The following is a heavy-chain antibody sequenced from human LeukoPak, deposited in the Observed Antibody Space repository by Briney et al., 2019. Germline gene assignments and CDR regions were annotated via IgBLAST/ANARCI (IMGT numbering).Heavy chain of an antibody. J-gene: IGHJ4*02. Sequence: PGGSLRLSCAVSGFSFNNYWMSWVRQAPGKGLEWVANINQDGSEKYYVDSVKGRFSISRDNAKNSLYLQMNSLRAEDTAVYYCARDYDFWSGYLDYWGQGTLVTVSS. CDR3: ARDYDFWSGYLDY. V-gene: IGHV3-7*05. CDR1: GFSFNNYW. CDR2: INQDGSEK. D-gene: IGHD3-3*01.